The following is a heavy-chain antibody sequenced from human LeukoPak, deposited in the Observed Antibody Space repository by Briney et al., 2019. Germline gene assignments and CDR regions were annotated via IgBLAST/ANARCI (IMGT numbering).Heavy chain of an antibody. V-gene: IGHV1-46*01. CDR3: ARDLYRIVVVPHYFDY. D-gene: IGHD3-22*01. CDR1: GYTFTSNY. CDR2: ISPSGGST. J-gene: IGHJ4*02. Sequence: ASVKVSCKAFGYTFTSNYMHWVRQAPGQGPEWMGVISPSGGSTTYAQKFQGRVTLTRDMSTSTDYLELRSLRSEDTAVYYCARDLYRIVVVPHYFDYWGQGTLVTV.